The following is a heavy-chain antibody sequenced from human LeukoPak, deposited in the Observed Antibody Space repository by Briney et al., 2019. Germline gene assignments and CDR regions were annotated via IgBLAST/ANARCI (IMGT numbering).Heavy chain of an antibody. V-gene: IGHV1-18*01. D-gene: IGHD6-13*01. CDR2: ISAYNGYT. CDR1: GYTFTSYG. CDR3: ARDQSVRLLQTSSTYFKHVFAI. J-gene: IGHJ3*02. Sequence: ASVKVSCKASGYTFTSYGISWVRQAPGQGLEWMGWISAYNGYTNYAQKVQGRVTMTTDTSTSTAYMELRSLRFDDTAVYYCARDQSVRLLQTSSTYFKHVFAIWGQGSMVTVSS.